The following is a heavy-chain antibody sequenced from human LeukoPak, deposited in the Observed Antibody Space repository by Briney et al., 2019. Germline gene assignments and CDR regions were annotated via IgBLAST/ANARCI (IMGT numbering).Heavy chain of an antibody. CDR1: GGSISSGNYY. D-gene: IGHD3-10*01. CDR3: ARVRTYGSGRHFDY. V-gene: IGHV4-31*03. Sequence: SETLSLTCTVSGGSISSGNYYWSWIGQHPGKGLEWIGYIYYSGSTYCNPSLKSRVTISVDTSKNQFSLNLNSVTAADTAVYYCARVRTYGSGRHFDYWGQGTLVTVSS. CDR2: IYYSGST. J-gene: IGHJ4*02.